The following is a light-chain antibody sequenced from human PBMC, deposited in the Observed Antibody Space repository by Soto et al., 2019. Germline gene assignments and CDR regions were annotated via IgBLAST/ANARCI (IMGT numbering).Light chain of an antibody. Sequence: EMVLTQSPATLSLSPGERATLSCRTSQIVSSYLAWYQQKPGQAPRLLIYDVFNRATGIPARFSGSGSGTDFTLTISSLEPEDFAVYYCQQRSDWRVTFGGGTKVEIK. CDR1: QIVSSY. V-gene: IGKV3-11*01. J-gene: IGKJ4*01. CDR3: QQRSDWRVT. CDR2: DVF.